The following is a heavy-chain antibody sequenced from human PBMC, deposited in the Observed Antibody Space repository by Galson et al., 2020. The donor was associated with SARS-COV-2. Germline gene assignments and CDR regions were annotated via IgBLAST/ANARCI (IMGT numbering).Heavy chain of an antibody. CDR1: GFTVTDTY. D-gene: IGHD2-21*01. CDR2: IFRGGSR. V-gene: IGHV3-66*01. J-gene: IGHJ4*02. Sequence: GGSLRLSCAAYGFTVTDTYMSWVRQAPGKGLEWVSIIFRGGSRYDADSVKDRFTISRDSSKNTLYLKMTSLRVEDTAVYYCAKGGCGGDCYSWFFRNWGQGTLFPVCS. CDR3: AKGGCGGDCYSWFFRN.